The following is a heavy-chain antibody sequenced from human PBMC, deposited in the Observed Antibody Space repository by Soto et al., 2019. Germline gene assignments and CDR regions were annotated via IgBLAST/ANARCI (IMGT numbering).Heavy chain of an antibody. CDR1: GFTLSTYW. V-gene: IGHV3-74*01. CDR2: INTDGSST. J-gene: IGHJ4*02. D-gene: IGHD6-19*01. Sequence: EVQLVECGGGLVQPGESLRHACAASGFTLSTYWMHWVRQAPGKGLVWVSRINTDGSSTSYADSVKGRFTISRDNAKNTLYLQMNSLRAEDTAVYYCARDGGWIDYWGQGTLVNVSS. CDR3: ARDGGWIDY.